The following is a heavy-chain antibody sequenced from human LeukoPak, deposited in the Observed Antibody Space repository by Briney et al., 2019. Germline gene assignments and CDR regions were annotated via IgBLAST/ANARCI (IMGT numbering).Heavy chain of an antibody. Sequence: SETLSLTCTVSGYSISSGYYWGWIRQPPGKALEWIGNIFYSGSTYYSPSLKSRVTISLDTSRNQFSLKLNSVTAADTAVYYCAKSNGYGLIDIWGQGTMVTVSS. V-gene: IGHV4-38-2*02. CDR2: IFYSGST. J-gene: IGHJ3*02. D-gene: IGHD3-10*01. CDR1: GYSISSGYY. CDR3: AKSNGYGLIDI.